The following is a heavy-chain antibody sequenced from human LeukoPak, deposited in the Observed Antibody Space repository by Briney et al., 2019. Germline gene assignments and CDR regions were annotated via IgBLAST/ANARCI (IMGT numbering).Heavy chain of an antibody. J-gene: IGHJ4*02. CDR1: GFIFSNFW. D-gene: IGHD5-18*01. V-gene: IGHV3-7*01. Sequence: SGGSLRLSCGASGFIFSNFWMSWVRQAPGKGLDWVANIREDGSEAYYVDFVKGRFTISRDNDKNSLHLQMNSLRVEDTAVYYWARVLYFRKNSYAGPFDQWGKGTLVAVSS. CDR3: ARVLYFRKNSYAGPFDQ. CDR2: IREDGSEA.